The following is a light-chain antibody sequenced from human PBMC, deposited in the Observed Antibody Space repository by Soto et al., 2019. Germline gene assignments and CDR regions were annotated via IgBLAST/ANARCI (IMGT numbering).Light chain of an antibody. CDR2: GAS. CDR3: QQYGNWPRT. Sequence: EIVMTQSPATLSLSPGERATLSCRASQSISSNSAWYQQITGRAARMLIYGASTRATGIPARFSGSGSGTEFTLTISRLQSEDFAVYYCQQYGNWPRTFGAGTKVNIK. CDR1: QSISSN. V-gene: IGKV3-15*01. J-gene: IGKJ4*01.